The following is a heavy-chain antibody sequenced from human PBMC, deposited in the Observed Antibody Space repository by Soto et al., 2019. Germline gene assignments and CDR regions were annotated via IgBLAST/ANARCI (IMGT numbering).Heavy chain of an antibody. V-gene: IGHV3-30-3*01. Sequence: QVQLVESGGGVVQPGRSLRLSCAASGFTFSSYAMHWVRQAPGKGLEWVAVISYDGSNKYYADSVKGRFTISRDNSKNTLYLQMNSLKAEDTAVYYCARDLVWVAAAAYYGMDVWGQGTTVTVSS. D-gene: IGHD6-13*01. CDR1: GFTFSSYA. J-gene: IGHJ6*02. CDR3: ARDLVWVAAAAYYGMDV. CDR2: ISYDGSNK.